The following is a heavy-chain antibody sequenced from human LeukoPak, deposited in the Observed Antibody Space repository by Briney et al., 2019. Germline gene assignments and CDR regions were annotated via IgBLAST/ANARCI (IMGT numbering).Heavy chain of an antibody. D-gene: IGHD5-18*01. Sequence: PGGSLRLSCAASGFTFSSYSMNWVRQAPGKGLEWVSYISSSSTIYYADSVKGRFTISRDNAKNSLYLQMNSLRAEDTAVYYCARDTGYGRFDYWGQGTLVTVSS. V-gene: IGHV3-48*01. CDR3: ARDTGYGRFDY. CDR2: ISSSSTI. CDR1: GFTFSSYS. J-gene: IGHJ4*02.